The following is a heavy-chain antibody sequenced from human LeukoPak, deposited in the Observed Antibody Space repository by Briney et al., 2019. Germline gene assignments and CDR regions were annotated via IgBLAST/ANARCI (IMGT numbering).Heavy chain of an antibody. CDR2: INHSGST. CDR3: ARVISRRTGVTRYCSGGSCYSGYFDY. J-gene: IGHJ4*02. D-gene: IGHD2-15*01. V-gene: IGHV4-34*01. Sequence: PSETLSLTCAVYGGSFSGYYWSWIRQPPGKGLEWIGEINHSGSTNYNPSLKSRVTISVDTSKNQFSLKLSSVTAADTAVYYCARVISRRTGVTRYCSGGSCYSGYFDYWGQGTLVTVSS. CDR1: GGSFSGYY.